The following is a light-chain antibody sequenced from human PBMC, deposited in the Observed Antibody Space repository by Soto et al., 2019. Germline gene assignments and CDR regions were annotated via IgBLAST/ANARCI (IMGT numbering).Light chain of an antibody. CDR1: QSIGSD. J-gene: IGKJ4*01. V-gene: IGKV3-15*01. CDR2: GSS. CDR3: QQYKNWPLT. Sequence: EIVMTQSPATLSVSPGERATLSCRASQSIGSDLAWYQQKPARSPRLLIYGSSTRATDIPARFSGSGSGTEFTLTISSLQSQDFAVYYCQQYKNWPLTFGGGTKVEIE.